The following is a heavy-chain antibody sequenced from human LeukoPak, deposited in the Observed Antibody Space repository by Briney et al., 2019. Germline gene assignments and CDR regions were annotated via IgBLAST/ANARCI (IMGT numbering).Heavy chain of an antibody. V-gene: IGHV3-21*01. CDR2: IGSTSTFI. J-gene: IGHJ4*02. CDR1: GFTFSDYS. D-gene: IGHD2-21*01. Sequence: GGSLRLSCVASGFTFSDYSMNWVRQAPGKGLEWVSAIGSTSTFISYADSVRGRFTISRDNAENSQYLQMNSLRAEDTAIYFCARERSVVADYWGQGTLVTVS. CDR3: ARERSVVADY.